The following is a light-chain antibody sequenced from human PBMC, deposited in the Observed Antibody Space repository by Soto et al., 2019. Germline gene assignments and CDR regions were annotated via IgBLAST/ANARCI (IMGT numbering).Light chain of an antibody. CDR3: LRHGSYPLT. J-gene: IGKJ3*01. Sequence: DIQMTQSPSSLSASVGDRVTITCRTSQDSRDNLGWYQQKPGKAPKHLIYAASSLQSGVPSRFSGSGSGTEFALTIRSLQPEDSATYYCLRHGSYPLTFGPGAKV. V-gene: IGKV1-17*01. CDR2: AAS. CDR1: QDSRDN.